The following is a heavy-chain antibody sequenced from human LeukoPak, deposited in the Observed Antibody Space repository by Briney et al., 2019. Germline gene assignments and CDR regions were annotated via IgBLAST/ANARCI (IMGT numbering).Heavy chain of an antibody. CDR1: GYTFTSYG. Sequence: ASVKASCKASGYTFTSYGISWVRQAPGQGLEWMGWISAYNGNTNYAQKLQGRVTMTTDTSTSTAYMELRSLRSDDTAVYYCARDKSGRSMVRGVINFWFDPWGQGTLVTVSS. CDR3: ARDKSGRSMVRGVINFWFDP. J-gene: IGHJ5*02. D-gene: IGHD3-10*01. CDR2: ISAYNGNT. V-gene: IGHV1-18*01.